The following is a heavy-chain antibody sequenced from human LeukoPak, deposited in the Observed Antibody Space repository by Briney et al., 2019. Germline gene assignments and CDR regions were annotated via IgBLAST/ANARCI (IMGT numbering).Heavy chain of an antibody. D-gene: IGHD1-7*01. Sequence: TSETLSLTCTVSGGSISSYYWSWIRQPPGKGLGWMGYIYYSGSTNYNPSLKSRVTISVDTSKNQFSLTLSSVTAADTAVYYCARLARTTHYYYGMDVWGQGTTVTVSS. CDR3: ARLARTTHYYYGMDV. V-gene: IGHV4-59*08. CDR2: IYYSGST. CDR1: GGSISSYY. J-gene: IGHJ6*02.